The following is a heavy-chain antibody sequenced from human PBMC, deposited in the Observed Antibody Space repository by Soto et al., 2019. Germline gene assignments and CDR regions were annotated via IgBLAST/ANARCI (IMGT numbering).Heavy chain of an antibody. CDR1: GGTFGSQG. D-gene: IGHD5-18*01. CDR3: ARGAMANFDY. V-gene: IGHV1-69*13. CDR2: FIAMPGTP. Sequence: SVKVSCKASGGTFGSQGIAWVRQAPGQGLEWMGGFIAMPGTPTYAKKVQGGATISADESLTSSYLELRSLRSEDTGVYFCARGAMANFDYWGQGTVVTVSS. J-gene: IGHJ4*02.